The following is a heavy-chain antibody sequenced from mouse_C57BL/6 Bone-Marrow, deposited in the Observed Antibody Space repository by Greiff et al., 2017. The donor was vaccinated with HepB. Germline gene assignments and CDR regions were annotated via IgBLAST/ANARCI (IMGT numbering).Heavy chain of an antibody. CDR1: GYTFTSYD. J-gene: IGHJ1*03. Sequence: VQLQQSGPELVKPGASVKLSCKASGYTFTSYDINWVKQRPGQGLEWIGWIYPSDGHTKYNETFKGKATLTVDPSSSTAYMELHSLTSEDAAVYFCARFYYYGSRGYWYFDVWGTGTTVTVSS. V-gene: IGHV1-85*01. CDR3: ARFYYYGSRGYWYFDV. CDR2: IYPSDGHT. D-gene: IGHD1-1*01.